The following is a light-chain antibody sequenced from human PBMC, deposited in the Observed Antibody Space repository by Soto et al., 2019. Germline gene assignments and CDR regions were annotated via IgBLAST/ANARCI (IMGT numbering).Light chain of an antibody. CDR3: STWDYSLSAHG. Sequence: QTVVTQEASVSGTVGQKVTLSCTGNSNNVGSYVVGWCQQISHGAPKTVMFGNSLPSGIPFSGSKSGTTTSLTISGLYPEDEADYYCSTWDYSLSAHGVGGGTKLTVL. J-gene: IGLJ2*01. V-gene: IGLV1-44*01. CDR1: SNNVGSYV. CDR2: GNS.